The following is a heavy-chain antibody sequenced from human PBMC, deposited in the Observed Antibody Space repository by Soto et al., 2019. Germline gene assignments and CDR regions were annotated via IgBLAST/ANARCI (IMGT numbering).Heavy chain of an antibody. V-gene: IGHV4-31*02. CDR2: IYHSGST. CDR3: ARVGCRGGSCDYEY. Sequence: PGKGLEWIGYIYHSGSTYYNPSLRSRMTISVDTSKNQFSLNLTSVTAADTAVYYCARVGCRGGSCDYEYWGQGTLV. J-gene: IGHJ4*02. D-gene: IGHD2-15*01.